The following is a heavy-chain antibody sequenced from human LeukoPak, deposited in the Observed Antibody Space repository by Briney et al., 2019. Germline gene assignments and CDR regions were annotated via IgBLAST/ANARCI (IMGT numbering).Heavy chain of an antibody. J-gene: IGHJ4*02. CDR1: GFTFSSYG. V-gene: IGHV3-33*01. Sequence: PGRSLRLSRAASGFTFSSYGMHWVRQAPGKGLEWVAVIWYDGSNKYYADSVKGRFTISRDNSKNTLYLQMNSLRAEDTAVYYCARETYSRVALDYFDYWGQGTLVTVSS. CDR3: ARETYSRVALDYFDY. CDR2: IWYDGSNK. D-gene: IGHD1-26*01.